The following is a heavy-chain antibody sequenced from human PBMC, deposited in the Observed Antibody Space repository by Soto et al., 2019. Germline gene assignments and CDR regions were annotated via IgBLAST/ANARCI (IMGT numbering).Heavy chain of an antibody. V-gene: IGHV4-34*01. CDR3: ARGRGVDY. CDR2: INHSGST. CDR1: GGSFSGYY. Sequence: SETLSLTCAVYGGSFSGYYWSWIRQPPGKGLEWIGEINHSGSTNYNPSLKSRVTISVDTSKNQFSLKLSSVTAADTAVYYCARGRGVDYWGQGTLVTVSS. D-gene: IGHD3-10*01. J-gene: IGHJ4*02.